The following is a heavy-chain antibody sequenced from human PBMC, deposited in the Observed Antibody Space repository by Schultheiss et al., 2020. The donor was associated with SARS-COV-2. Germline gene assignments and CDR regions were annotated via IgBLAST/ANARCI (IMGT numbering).Heavy chain of an antibody. CDR3: AREVAGTLWFDY. D-gene: IGHD6-19*01. CDR2: IYYSGST. Sequence: SETLSLTCTVSGGSISPYYWSWIRQTPGKGLEWIGYIYYSGSTNYNPSLKSRVTISVDTSKNQFSLKLSSVTAADTAVYYCAREVAGTLWFDYWGRGTLVTVSS. V-gene: IGHV4-59*01. CDR1: GGSISPYY. J-gene: IGHJ4*02.